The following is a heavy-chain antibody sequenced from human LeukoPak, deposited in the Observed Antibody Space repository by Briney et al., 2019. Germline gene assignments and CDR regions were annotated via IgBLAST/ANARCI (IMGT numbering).Heavy chain of an antibody. J-gene: IGHJ4*02. CDR3: ARDRDDSSGYYYVEYYFDY. Sequence: ASVKVSCKASGGTFSSYGISWVRQAPGQGLEWMGWISAYNGDTNYAQKLQGRVTMTTDTSTSTAYMELRSLRSDDTAVYYCARDRDDSSGYYYVEYYFDYWGQETLVTVSS. D-gene: IGHD3-22*01. CDR2: ISAYNGDT. V-gene: IGHV1-18*01. CDR1: GGTFSSYG.